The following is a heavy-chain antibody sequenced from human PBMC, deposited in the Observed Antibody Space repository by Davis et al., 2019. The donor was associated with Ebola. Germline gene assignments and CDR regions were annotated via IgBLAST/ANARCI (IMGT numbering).Heavy chain of an antibody. D-gene: IGHD2-15*01. CDR3: ATRSLLVYYYMDV. CDR2: INHSGST. V-gene: IGHV4-39*07. Sequence: SETLSLTCNVSGGSISSSSYYWGWIRQPPGKGLEWIGEINHSGSTNYNPSLKSRVTISVDTSKNQFSLKLSSVTAADTAVYYCATRSLLVYYYMDVWGKGTTVTVSS. J-gene: IGHJ6*03. CDR1: GGSISSSSYY.